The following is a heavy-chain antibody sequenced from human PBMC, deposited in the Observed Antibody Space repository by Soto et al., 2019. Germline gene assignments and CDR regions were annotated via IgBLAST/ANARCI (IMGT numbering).Heavy chain of an antibody. Sequence: GESLKISCQGFGYSFTSFLIGWVRQMPGKGLERMGNINPVDSDTRYSPSFQGQVTISVDKSITTAYLQWSSLKASDSAMYYFARGFFLPPSTPNFDYWVLGTLVTVSS. CDR1: GYSFTSFL. CDR3: ARGFFLPPSTPNFDY. V-gene: IGHV5-51*01. D-gene: IGHD3-3*01. CDR2: INPVDSDT. J-gene: IGHJ4*02.